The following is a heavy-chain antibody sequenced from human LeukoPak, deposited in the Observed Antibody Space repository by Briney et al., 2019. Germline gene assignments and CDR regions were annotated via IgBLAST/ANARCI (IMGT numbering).Heavy chain of an antibody. J-gene: IGHJ4*02. CDR3: ARGGIAAAGSSETSFDY. V-gene: IGHV4-4*02. CDR1: GGSISSSNW. D-gene: IGHD6-13*01. Sequence: SETLSLTCAVSGGSISSSNWWSWVRQPPGKGLEWIGEIYHSGSTNYNPSLKSRVTISVDTSKNQFSLKLSSVTAADTAVYYCARGGIAAAGSSETSFDYWGQGTLVTVSS. CDR2: IYHSGST.